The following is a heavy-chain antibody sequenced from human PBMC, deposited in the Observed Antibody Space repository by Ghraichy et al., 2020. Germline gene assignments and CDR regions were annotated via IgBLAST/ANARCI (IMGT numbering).Heavy chain of an antibody. CDR1: GFTFNNYA. J-gene: IGHJ2*01. Sequence: GGSLRLSCAASGFTFNNYAMNWVRQAPGEGLEWVSSISSSSSFIYYADSVKGRFTISRDNTKNSLFLQMNSLTAEDTAVYYCARAPSSGHSWFHYYYFDLGGRGTLVTVSS. CDR2: ISSSSSFI. D-gene: IGHD6-19*01. V-gene: IGHV3-21*01. CDR3: ARAPSSGHSWFHYYYFDL.